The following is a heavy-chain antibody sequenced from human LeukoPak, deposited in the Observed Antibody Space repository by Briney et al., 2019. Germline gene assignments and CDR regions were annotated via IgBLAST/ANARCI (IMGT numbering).Heavy chain of an antibody. Sequence: GASVKVSCKASGYTFTGYYMHWVRQAPGQGLEWMGWINPNSGGTNYAQKFQGGVTMTRDTSISTAYMELSRLRSDDTAVYYCARSPPYSSGADGWFDPWGQGTLVTVSS. D-gene: IGHD6-19*01. CDR2: INPNSGGT. CDR1: GYTFTGYY. V-gene: IGHV1-2*02. CDR3: ARSPPYSSGADGWFDP. J-gene: IGHJ5*02.